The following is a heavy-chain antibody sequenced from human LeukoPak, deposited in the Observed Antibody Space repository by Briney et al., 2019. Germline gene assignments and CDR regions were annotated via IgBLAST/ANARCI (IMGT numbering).Heavy chain of an antibody. Sequence: SVKVSCKASGGTFSSYAISWVRQAPGQGLEWMGGIIPIFGTANYAQKFQGRVTITADESTSTAYMELSSLRSEDTAVYYCARVPDGTNCSGGSCYFAHYYYYGMGVWGQGTTVTVSS. CDR1: GGTFSSYA. CDR2: IIPIFGTA. D-gene: IGHD2-15*01. V-gene: IGHV1-69*01. J-gene: IGHJ6*02. CDR3: ARVPDGTNCSGGSCYFAHYYYYGMGV.